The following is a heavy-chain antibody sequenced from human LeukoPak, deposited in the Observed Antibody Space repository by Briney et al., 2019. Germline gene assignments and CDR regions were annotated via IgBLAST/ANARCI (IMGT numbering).Heavy chain of an antibody. CDR2: ISSNGGST. V-gene: IGHV3-64D*06. CDR1: GFTSSSYA. D-gene: IGHD5-12*01. Sequence: GGSLRLFCSASGFTSSSYAMHWVRQGPGKGLEYVSAISSNGGSTYYADSAKGRFTISRDNSKNTLYLQMSSLRAEDTAVYYCVKDLGYSGYAFDYWGQGTLVTVSS. CDR3: VKDLGYSGYAFDY. J-gene: IGHJ4*02.